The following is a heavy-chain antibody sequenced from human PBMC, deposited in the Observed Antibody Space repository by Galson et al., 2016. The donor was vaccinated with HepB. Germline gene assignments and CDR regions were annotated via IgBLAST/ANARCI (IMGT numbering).Heavy chain of an antibody. V-gene: IGHV4-39*01. CDR1: GDSISDTNPY. J-gene: IGHJ4*02. CDR3: VRPRNLALDY. CDR2: VYYSGAT. D-gene: IGHD1-14*01. Sequence: SETLSLTCTVPGDSISDTNPYWGWIRQPPGKRLEWIGSVYYSGATYYNPSLKSRVIMSLDTSRNQFSLKLTSVTAADTAVYYCVRPRNLALDYWGQGTLVTVSS.